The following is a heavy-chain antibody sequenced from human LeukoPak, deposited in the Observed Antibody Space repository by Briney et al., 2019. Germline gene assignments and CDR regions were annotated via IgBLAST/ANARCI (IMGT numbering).Heavy chain of an antibody. CDR1: GFTFSSYA. D-gene: IGHD4-17*01. CDR3: ARDSSYGAYDY. Sequence: GGSLRLSCAASGFTFSSYAMHWVRQAPGKGLEWVAVISYDGSNKYYADSVKGRFTISRDNSKNTLYLQMNSLRAEDTAVHYCARDSSYGAYDYWGQGTLVTVSS. V-gene: IGHV3-30*04. CDR2: ISYDGSNK. J-gene: IGHJ4*02.